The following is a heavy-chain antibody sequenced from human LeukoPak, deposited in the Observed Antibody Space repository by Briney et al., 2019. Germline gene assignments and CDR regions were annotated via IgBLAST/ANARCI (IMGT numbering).Heavy chain of an antibody. CDR2: INPNSGGT. CDR1: GYTFTDYY. CDR3: ARGPGVGLRFLEWLSRYGVDV. V-gene: IGHV1-2*02. J-gene: IGHJ6*02. D-gene: IGHD3-3*01. Sequence: GASVKVSFKASGYTFTDYYMHWVRQAPGQGREGMGWINPNSGGTNSAQKFQGRVTMTRDTSISTAYLELSRLKSDDTAVYYCARGPGVGLRFLEWLSRYGVDVWGQGTTVTVSS.